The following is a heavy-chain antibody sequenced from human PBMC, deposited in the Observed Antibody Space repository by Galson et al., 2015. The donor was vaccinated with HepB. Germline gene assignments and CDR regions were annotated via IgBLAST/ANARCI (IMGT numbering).Heavy chain of an antibody. CDR3: ARGAAAGHPPFDY. CDR1: GFTFSSYG. D-gene: IGHD6-13*01. CDR2: IWYDGSNK. Sequence: SLRLSCAASGFTFSSYGMHGVRQAPGKGLEWVAVIWYDGSNKYYADSVKGRFTISRDNSKNTLYLQMNSLRAEDTAVYYCARGAAAGHPPFDYWGQGTLVTVSS. J-gene: IGHJ4*02. V-gene: IGHV3-33*01.